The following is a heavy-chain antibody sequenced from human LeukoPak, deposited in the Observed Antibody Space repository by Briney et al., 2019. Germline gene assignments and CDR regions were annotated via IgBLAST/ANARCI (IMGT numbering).Heavy chain of an antibody. V-gene: IGHV5-51*01. CDR2: IYPGDSDT. D-gene: IGHD5-12*01. J-gene: IGHJ4*02. Sequence: PGESLKISCEGSGYSFVNYWIGWVRQMPGKGLEWMGIIYPGDSDTRYSPSFQGQVTISADKSISTAYLQWSSLKASDTAMYYCARQVDIVATYFDYWGQGTLVTVSS. CDR1: GYSFVNYW. CDR3: ARQVDIVATYFDY.